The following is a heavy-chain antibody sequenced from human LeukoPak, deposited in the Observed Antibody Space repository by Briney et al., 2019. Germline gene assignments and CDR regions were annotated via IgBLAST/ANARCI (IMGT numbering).Heavy chain of an antibody. Sequence: PGGSLRLSCAASGFTFSSYEMNWVRQAPGKGLEWVSYISSSGSTIYYADSVKGRFTISRDDAKNTLYLQMNSLRAEDTAMYYCARITMVRGRAPWGQGTLVTVSS. V-gene: IGHV3-48*03. CDR3: ARITMVRGRAP. CDR2: ISSSGSTI. D-gene: IGHD3-10*01. J-gene: IGHJ5*02. CDR1: GFTFSSYE.